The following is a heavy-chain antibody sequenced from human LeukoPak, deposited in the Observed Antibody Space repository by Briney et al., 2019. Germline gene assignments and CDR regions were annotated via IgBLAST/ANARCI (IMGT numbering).Heavy chain of an antibody. CDR2: ISGSGGST. CDR3: AKGHYYYDSSGYPNRLDY. V-gene: IGHV3-23*01. J-gene: IGHJ4*02. CDR1: GFTFSDYY. D-gene: IGHD3-22*01. Sequence: GGSLRLSCAASGFTFSDYYMSWVRQAPGKGLEWVSAISGSGGSTYYADSVKGRFIISRDNSKNTLYLQMNSLRAEDTDVYYCAKGHYYYDSSGYPNRLDYWGQGTLVTVSS.